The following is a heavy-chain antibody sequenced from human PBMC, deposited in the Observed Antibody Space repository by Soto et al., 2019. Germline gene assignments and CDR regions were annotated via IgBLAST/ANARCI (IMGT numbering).Heavy chain of an antibody. J-gene: IGHJ4*02. CDR3: AKEQPGGLQLTFDY. CDR1: GASISSYY. Sequence: ETLSLTCAVSGASISSYYWSWVRQAPGKGLEWVSAISGSRGSTYYADSVKGRFTISRDNFKNTLYLQMNSLRAEDTAVYYCAKEQPGGLQLTFDYWGQGTLVTVSS. D-gene: IGHD5-12*01. V-gene: IGHV3-23*01. CDR2: ISGSRGST.